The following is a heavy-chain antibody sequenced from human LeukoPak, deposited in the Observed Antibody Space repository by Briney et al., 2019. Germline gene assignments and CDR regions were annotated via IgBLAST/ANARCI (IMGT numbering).Heavy chain of an antibody. D-gene: IGHD1-1*01. CDR3: ARVAQSDKNNLAYFAR. Sequence: GGSLRLSCAASGFTFSNYAMHWVRQGLVKGLESMAVVSHDGIQTYYADSVKGRFTISRDNSKSTLFLQMNSLRAEDTAVYYCARVAQSDKNNLAYFARWGQGTLVTVSS. J-gene: IGHJ5*02. CDR1: GFTFSNYA. CDR2: VSHDGIQT. V-gene: IGHV3-30-3*01.